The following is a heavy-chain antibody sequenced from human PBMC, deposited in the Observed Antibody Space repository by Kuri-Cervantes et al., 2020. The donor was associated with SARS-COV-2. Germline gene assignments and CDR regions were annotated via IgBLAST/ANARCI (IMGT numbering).Heavy chain of an antibody. CDR2: INPNSGGT. D-gene: IGHD6-6*01. Sequence: ASVKVSCKASGYTFTGYYMHWVRQAPGQGLEWMGWINPNSGGTNYAQKFQGWVTMTRDTSTSTVYMELSSLRSEDTAVYYCARVEVGYSSSPRGAEYYFDYWGQGTLVTVSS. CDR1: GYTFTGYY. CDR3: ARVEVGYSSSPRGAEYYFDY. V-gene: IGHV1-2*04. J-gene: IGHJ4*02.